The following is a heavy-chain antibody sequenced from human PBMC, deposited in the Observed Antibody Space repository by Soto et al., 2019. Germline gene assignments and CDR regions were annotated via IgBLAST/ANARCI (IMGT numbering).Heavy chain of an antibody. J-gene: IGHJ1*01. V-gene: IGHV3-64*01. CDR2: ISSNGRST. CDR1: GFIFSTYA. D-gene: IGHD2-8*01. Sequence: EVKLVESGGGLVQPGGSLRLSCATSGFIFSTYAMHWVRQAPGKGLEYVSAISSNGRSTYYANSVKGRFTISRDNSKNTLYLQMDSLRAEDMAVYSCARDRCTNGVCYAPSDDWGQGTLVTVSS. CDR3: ARDRCTNGVCYAPSDD.